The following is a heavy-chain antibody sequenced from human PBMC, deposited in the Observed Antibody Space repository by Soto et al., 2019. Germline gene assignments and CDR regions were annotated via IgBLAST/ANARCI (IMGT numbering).Heavy chain of an antibody. D-gene: IGHD3-22*01. CDR1: GGTFSSYA. J-gene: IGHJ5*02. V-gene: IGHV1-69*01. CDR3: AREQHDSFDSTAYYFNWFDP. Sequence: QVHLVQSGAEVKRPGSSVKVSCKASGGTFSSYAINWVRQAPGQGLEWMGGVVPMFSAANYAQKFQGRVTITADESTSTVYMELSSLRSEDTAVYYCAREQHDSFDSTAYYFNWFDPWGQGTLVTVSS. CDR2: VVPMFSAA.